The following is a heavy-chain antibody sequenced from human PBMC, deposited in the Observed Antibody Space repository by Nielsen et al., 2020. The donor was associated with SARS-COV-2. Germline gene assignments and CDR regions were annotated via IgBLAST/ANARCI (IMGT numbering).Heavy chain of an antibody. CDR3: ARGSYSSGEIDY. D-gene: IGHD3-10*01. J-gene: IGHJ4*02. CDR2: ISSSSTYI. Sequence: GGSLRLSCTGSGFTFSDYSMNWVRQAPGKGLEWLSSISSSSTYIYTADSLRGRFTISRDNAKNSLYLQMDSLRAEDTAVYYCARGSYSSGEIDYWGQGTLVTVSS. V-gene: IGHV3-21*01. CDR1: GFTFSDYS.